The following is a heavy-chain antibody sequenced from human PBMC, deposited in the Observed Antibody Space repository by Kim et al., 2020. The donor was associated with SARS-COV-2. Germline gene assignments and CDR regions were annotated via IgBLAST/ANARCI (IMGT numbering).Heavy chain of an antibody. Sequence: GGSLRLSCAASGFTFSDYYMSWIRQAPGKGLEWVSYISSSGSTIYYADSVKGRFTISRDNAKNSLYLQMNSLRAEDTAVYYCARDYSSSWYGEYFQHWGQGTLVTVSS. J-gene: IGHJ1*01. V-gene: IGHV3-11*04. D-gene: IGHD6-13*01. CDR2: ISSSGSTI. CDR3: ARDYSSSWYGEYFQH. CDR1: GFTFSDYY.